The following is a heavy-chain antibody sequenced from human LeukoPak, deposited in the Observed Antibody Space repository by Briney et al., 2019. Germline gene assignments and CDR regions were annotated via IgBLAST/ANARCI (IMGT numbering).Heavy chain of an antibody. V-gene: IGHV1-2*02. D-gene: IGHD3-16*02. CDR1: GYTFSDYY. CDR3: ARLEGLGYRGGWFDP. CDR2: ITPNSGGT. Sequence: ASVKVSCKASGYTFSDYYIHWLRQAPGQGLECMGWITPNSGGTNYAPKFHGRVTLTREMSSSTASLEVTSLTPDDTAIYYCARLEGLGYRGGWFDPWGQGTLVTVSS. J-gene: IGHJ5*02.